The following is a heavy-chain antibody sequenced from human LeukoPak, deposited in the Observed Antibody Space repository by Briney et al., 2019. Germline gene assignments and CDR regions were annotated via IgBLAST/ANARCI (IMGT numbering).Heavy chain of an antibody. J-gene: IGHJ4*02. V-gene: IGHV3-7*01. CDR2: IKQDGGEK. D-gene: IGHD5/OR15-5a*01. CDR1: GFIFSSYW. Sequence: GGSLRLSCAASGFIFSSYWMSWVRQAPGKGPEWVANIKQDGGEKLYVDSVKGRFSISRDNAKNALYLQINSLRVEDTAVYYCAREDHSVYNYWGQGTLVTVSS. CDR3: AREDHSVYNY.